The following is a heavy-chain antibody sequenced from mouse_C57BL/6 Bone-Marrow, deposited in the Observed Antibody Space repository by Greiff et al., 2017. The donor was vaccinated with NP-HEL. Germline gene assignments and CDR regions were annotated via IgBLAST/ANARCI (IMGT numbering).Heavy chain of an antibody. V-gene: IGHV1-52*01. CDR2: IDPSDSET. CDR1: GYTFTSYW. Sequence: VQLQQSGAELVRPGSSVKLSCKASGYTFTSYWMHWVKQRPIQGLEWIGNIDPSDSETHYNQKFKDKATLTVDKSSSTAYMQLSSLTSEDSAVYYCVYYGNYGWYFDVWGTGTTVTVSS. CDR3: VYYGNYGWYFDV. J-gene: IGHJ1*03. D-gene: IGHD2-1*01.